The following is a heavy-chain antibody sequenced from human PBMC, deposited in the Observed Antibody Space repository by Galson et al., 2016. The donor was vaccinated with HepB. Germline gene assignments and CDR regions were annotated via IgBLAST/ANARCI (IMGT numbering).Heavy chain of an antibody. CDR1: GFTFSRYD. V-gene: IGHV3-13*01. Sequence: SLRLSCAASGFTFSRYDMHWVRQATGKGLEWVSAIGTIGDSYYSDSVKGRFTISREDAKNSLYLQMNSLRAGDTAVYYCARAPLEMATIQRGYFDYWGQGTLVTVSS. CDR3: ARAPLEMATIQRGYFDY. D-gene: IGHD5-24*01. CDR2: IGTIGDS. J-gene: IGHJ4*02.